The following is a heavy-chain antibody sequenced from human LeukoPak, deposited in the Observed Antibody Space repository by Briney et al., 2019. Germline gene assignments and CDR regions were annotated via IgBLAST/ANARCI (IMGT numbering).Heavy chain of an antibody. Sequence: AGGSLRLSCVASEFTFSSYWMHWVRQAPGEGLVWVSVINSDGSTTLYADSVKGRFTISRDNAKNTLYLQMNSLKAEDTAVYYCAGLRGKITTIDYWGQGTLVTVS. CDR3: AGLRGKITTIDY. V-gene: IGHV3-74*03. CDR2: INSDGSTT. J-gene: IGHJ4*02. CDR1: EFTFSSYW. D-gene: IGHD4-11*01.